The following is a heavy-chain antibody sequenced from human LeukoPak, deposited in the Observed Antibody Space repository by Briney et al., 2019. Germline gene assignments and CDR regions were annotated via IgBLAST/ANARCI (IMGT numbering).Heavy chain of an antibody. Sequence: GGSLRLSCAASGFTFSTFAMSWVRQAPGKGLEWVSIISASGGSTYYADSVKRRFTTSRDNSKNTLYLQMTSLRAEDTAVYYCASRQYDILTGYDGALDIWGQGTMVTVSS. D-gene: IGHD3-9*01. CDR2: ISASGGST. CDR1: GFTFSTFA. J-gene: IGHJ3*02. V-gene: IGHV3-23*01. CDR3: ASRQYDILTGYDGALDI.